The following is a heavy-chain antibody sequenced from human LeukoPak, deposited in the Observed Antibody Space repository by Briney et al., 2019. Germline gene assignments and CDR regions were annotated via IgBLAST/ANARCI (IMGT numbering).Heavy chain of an antibody. J-gene: IGHJ6*02. CDR2: IYYSGST. Sequence: ETLALTCTVSGGSISSYYWSWIRQPPGKGLEWIGYIYYSGSTNYNPSLKSRVIISVDTSKNQFSLKLSSVTAADTAVYYCARTGSLSLYYYGSGSYPDYYYYYGMDVWGQGTTVTVSS. CDR3: ARTGSLSLYYYGSGSYPDYYYYYGMDV. CDR1: GGSISSYY. V-gene: IGHV4-59*01. D-gene: IGHD3-10*01.